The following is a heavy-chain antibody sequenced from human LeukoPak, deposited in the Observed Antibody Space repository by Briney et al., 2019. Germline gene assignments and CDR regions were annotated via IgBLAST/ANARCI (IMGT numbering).Heavy chain of an antibody. J-gene: IGHJ5*02. CDR1: GGSISSANYY. CDR3: ARESRASRFDP. D-gene: IGHD2-21*01. CDR2: IYTGGTT. V-gene: IGHV4-61*02. Sequence: SQTLSLTCSVSGGSISSANYYLSWIRQPAGKGLEWIGRIYTGGTTNYNPSLKTRVTISMDTSKNQFSLTLNSVTAADTAIYYCARESRASRFDPWGQGILVTVSS.